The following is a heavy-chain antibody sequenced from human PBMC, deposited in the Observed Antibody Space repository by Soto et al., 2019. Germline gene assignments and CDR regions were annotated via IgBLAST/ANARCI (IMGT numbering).Heavy chain of an antibody. V-gene: IGHV3-74*01. J-gene: IGHJ4*02. CDR2: INTDGSST. Sequence: EVQLVESGGGLVQPGGSLRLSCAASGFTISSYWMHWVRQAPGKGLVWVSRINTDGSSTSYADSVKGRFTTSRDNAKNTLYLQMNSLRAEDTAVYYCTRRLSVVGTSSFDYWGQGPLVTVSS. D-gene: IGHD2-15*01. CDR1: GFTISSYW. CDR3: TRRLSVVGTSSFDY.